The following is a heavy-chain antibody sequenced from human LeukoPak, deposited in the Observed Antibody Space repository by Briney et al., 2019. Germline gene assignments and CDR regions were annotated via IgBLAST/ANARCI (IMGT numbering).Heavy chain of an antibody. CDR2: INHSGST. D-gene: IGHD3-9*01. J-gene: IGHJ5*02. Sequence: SETLSLTCTVYGGSFSGYYWSWIRQPPGKGLEWIGEINHSGSTNYNPSLKRRVTISVDTSKNEFALKLNSVTAGDTAVYYCARGLGYYDILTGYYSNWFDPWGQGSLVTVSS. CDR3: ARGLGYYDILTGYYSNWFDP. CDR1: GGSFSGYY. V-gene: IGHV4-34*01.